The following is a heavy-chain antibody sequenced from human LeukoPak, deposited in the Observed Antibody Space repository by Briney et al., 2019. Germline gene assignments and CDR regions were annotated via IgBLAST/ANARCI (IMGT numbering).Heavy chain of an antibody. Sequence: GGSLRLSCAASGFTFSSYAMSWVRQAPGKGLEWISYINNIGTTTYYADSVKGRFTISRDNAKNSLYLQMNSLRVEDTAVYYCASLVVVMISDWFDPWGQGTRVTVSS. CDR1: GFTFSSYA. J-gene: IGHJ5*02. CDR3: ASLVVVMISDWFDP. CDR2: INNIGTTT. V-gene: IGHV3-48*01. D-gene: IGHD3-22*01.